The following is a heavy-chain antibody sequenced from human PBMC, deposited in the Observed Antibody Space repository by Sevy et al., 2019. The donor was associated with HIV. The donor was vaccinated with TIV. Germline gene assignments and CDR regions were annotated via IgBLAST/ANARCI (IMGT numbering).Heavy chain of an antibody. CDR3: ARGGAYYYGSGSYYYYYYGMDV. CDR1: GGSFSGYY. Sequence: SETLSLTCAVYGGSFSGYYWSWIRQPPGKGLEWIGEINHSGSTSYNPSLKSRVTISVDTSKNQFSLKLGSVTAADTAVYYCARGGAYYYGSGSYYYYYYGMDVWGQGTTVTVSS. CDR2: INHSGST. V-gene: IGHV4-34*01. J-gene: IGHJ6*02. D-gene: IGHD3-10*01.